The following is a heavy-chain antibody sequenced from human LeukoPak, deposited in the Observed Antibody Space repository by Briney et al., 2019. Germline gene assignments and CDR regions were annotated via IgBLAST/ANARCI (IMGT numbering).Heavy chain of an antibody. V-gene: IGHV4-39*01. CDR1: GGSISSSSYH. J-gene: IGHJ3*02. D-gene: IGHD2-21*01. Sequence: PSETLSLTCTVSGGSISSSSYHWGWIRQPSGKGLEWIGSICYSGSTYYNPSLKSRVTISVDTSKNQFSLKLSSVTAADTAVYYCARTLWAFDIWGQGTMVTVSS. CDR2: ICYSGST. CDR3: ARTLWAFDI.